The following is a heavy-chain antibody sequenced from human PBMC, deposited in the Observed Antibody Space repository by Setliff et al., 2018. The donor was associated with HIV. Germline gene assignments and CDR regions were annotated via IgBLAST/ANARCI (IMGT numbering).Heavy chain of an antibody. CDR2: IYNSGGT. CDR3: ARGDTYYHDSSGYVKSALDCFDI. V-gene: IGHV4-59*12. Sequence: SETLSLTCTVSGGSMSSYFWSWIRQSPGKGLEWIGYIYNSGGTNYNPSLKSRVTISVDMSKNQFSLKLNSLTAADTAVYHCARGDTYYHDSSGYVKSALDCFDIWGQGTMVTVS. CDR1: GGSMSSYF. D-gene: IGHD3-22*01. J-gene: IGHJ3*02.